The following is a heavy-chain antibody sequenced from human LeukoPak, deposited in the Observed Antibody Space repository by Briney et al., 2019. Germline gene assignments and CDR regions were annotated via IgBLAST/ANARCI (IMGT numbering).Heavy chain of an antibody. D-gene: IGHD1-26*01. J-gene: IGHJ4*02. V-gene: IGHV3-30-3*01. CDR1: GFTFSSYT. Sequence: GRSLRLSCAASGFTFSSYTMHWVRQAPGKGLQWVAVISYDESNKYYADSVKGRFTISRDNSKNTVYLQMNNLRAEDTALYYCARSSVSGSHWYFDYWGQGTLVTVSS. CDR3: ARSSVSGSHWYFDY. CDR2: ISYDESNK.